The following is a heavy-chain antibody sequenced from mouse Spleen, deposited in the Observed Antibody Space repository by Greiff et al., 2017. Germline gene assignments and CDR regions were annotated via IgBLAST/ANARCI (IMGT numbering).Heavy chain of an antibody. CDR3: ARRGTDYRYGAWFAY. Sequence: EVKLVESGGGLVQPGGSLKLSCAASGFTFSSYTMSWVRQTPEKRLEWVAYISNGGGSTYYPDTVTGRFTISRDNAKNTLYLQMSSLKSEDTAMYYCARRGTDYRYGAWFAYWGQGTLVTVSA. V-gene: IGHV5-12-2*01. CDR2: ISNGGGST. D-gene: IGHD2-14*01. CDR1: GFTFSSYT. J-gene: IGHJ3*01.